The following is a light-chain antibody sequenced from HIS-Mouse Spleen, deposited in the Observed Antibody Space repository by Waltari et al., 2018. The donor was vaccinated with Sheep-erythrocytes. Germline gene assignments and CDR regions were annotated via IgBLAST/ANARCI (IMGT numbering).Light chain of an antibody. CDR1: KLGDKS. CDR3: QAWDSSTAWNVV. J-gene: IGLJ2*01. V-gene: IGLV3-1*01. Sequence: SYELTQPPSVSVSPGQTASITCSGDKLGDKSAFRYQQKPGQSPVLVIYQDSKRPSGIPERFSGSNSGNTATLTISGTQAMDEADYYCQAWDSSTAWNVVFGGGTKLTVL. CDR2: QDS.